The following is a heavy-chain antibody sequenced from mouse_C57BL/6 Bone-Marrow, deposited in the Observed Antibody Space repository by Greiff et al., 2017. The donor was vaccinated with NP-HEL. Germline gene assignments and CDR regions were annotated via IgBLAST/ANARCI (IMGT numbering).Heavy chain of an antibody. Sequence: EVKLQESGPELVKPGASVKISCKASGYSFTGYYMNWVKQSPEKSLEWIGEINPSTGGTTYIQKFKAKATLTVDKSSSTAYMQLKSLTSEDAAVYYCARGDYDYDWFAYWGQGTLVTVSA. V-gene: IGHV1-42*01. D-gene: IGHD2-4*01. CDR3: ARGDYDYDWFAY. CDR2: INPSTGGT. CDR1: GYSFTGYY. J-gene: IGHJ3*01.